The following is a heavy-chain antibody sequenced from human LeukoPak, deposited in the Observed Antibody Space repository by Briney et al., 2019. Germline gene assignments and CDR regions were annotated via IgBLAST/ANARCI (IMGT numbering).Heavy chain of an antibody. CDR2: IYDSGST. Sequence: SETLSLTCTVSGASIRSGDYYWSWIRQPPGKGLEWIGYIYDSGSTYYNPSLKSRITISVDTSENRFSLKLSSVTATDTAVYYCARGCSGGSCYGAFDIWGQGTMVTVSS. D-gene: IGHD2-15*01. J-gene: IGHJ3*02. CDR3: ARGCSGGSCYGAFDI. V-gene: IGHV4-30-4*01. CDR1: GASIRSGDYY.